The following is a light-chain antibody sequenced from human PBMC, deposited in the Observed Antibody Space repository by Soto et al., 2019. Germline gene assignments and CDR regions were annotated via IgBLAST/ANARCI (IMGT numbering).Light chain of an antibody. CDR3: QQYNSYSLT. Sequence: DIQMTQSPSTLSASVGDRVTITCRASQSISSRLAWYQQKPGKAPKILIYDASNLESGVPSRFSGSGSGTDFTLTISSLQPDDSASYYCQQYNSYSLTFGGGTKVEIK. CDR1: QSISSR. CDR2: DAS. V-gene: IGKV1-5*01. J-gene: IGKJ4*01.